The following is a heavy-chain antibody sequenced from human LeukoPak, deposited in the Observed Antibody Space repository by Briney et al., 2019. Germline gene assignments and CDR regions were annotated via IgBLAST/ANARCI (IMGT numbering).Heavy chain of an antibody. Sequence: ASVKVSCKASGYTFTSYGISWVRQAPGQGLEWMGWISAYNGNTNYAQKLQGRVTMTTDTSTSTAYMELRSLRSDDTAVYYCARGREEYSSSSSFDYWGQGTLVTVSS. CDR3: ARGREEYSSSSSFDY. CDR2: ISAYNGNT. CDR1: GYTFTSYG. D-gene: IGHD6-6*01. V-gene: IGHV1-18*01. J-gene: IGHJ4*02.